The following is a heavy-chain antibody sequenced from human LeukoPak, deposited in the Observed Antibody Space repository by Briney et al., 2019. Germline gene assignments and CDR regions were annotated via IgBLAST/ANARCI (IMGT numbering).Heavy chain of an antibody. D-gene: IGHD5-18*01. CDR3: ARRRGTAMVTFWFDP. CDR1: GYSFTSYW. J-gene: IGHJ5*02. Sequence: RGESLKISCKGSGYSFTSYWIGWVRQMPGKGLEWMGIIYPGDSDTRYSPSYQGQVTISADKSISTAYLQWSTLKASDTAMYYCARRRGTAMVTFWFDPWGQGTLVTVSS. CDR2: IYPGDSDT. V-gene: IGHV5-51*01.